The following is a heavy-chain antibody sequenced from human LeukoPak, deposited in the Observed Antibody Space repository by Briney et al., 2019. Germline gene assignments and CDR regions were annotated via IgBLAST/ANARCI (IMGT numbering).Heavy chain of an antibody. Sequence: GGSLRLSCEASGFTLNKYWMHWVRQAPGKGLVWVSRITGDGSDIAYADSVKGRFTVSRDDAKNILFLQMTSLRVEEKAIYYCARDAYTTTSNWLDPWGQGTLVTVSS. J-gene: IGHJ5*02. CDR3: ARDAYTTTSNWLDP. CDR1: GFTLNKYW. CDR2: ITGDGSDI. D-gene: IGHD4-17*01. V-gene: IGHV3-74*01.